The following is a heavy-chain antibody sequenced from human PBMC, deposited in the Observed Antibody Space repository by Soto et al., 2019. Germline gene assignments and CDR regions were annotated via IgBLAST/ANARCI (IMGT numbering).Heavy chain of an antibody. J-gene: IGHJ4*02. CDR3: ARGGQYYYDSSGYYYLGY. CDR1: GGTFSSYA. Sequence: QVQLVQSGAEVKKPGSSVKVSCKASGGTFSSYAISWVRQAPGQGLEWMGGIIPIFGTANYAQKFQGRVTITAYESTSTAYMELSSLRSEDTAVYYCARGGQYYYDSSGYYYLGYWGQGTLVTVSS. D-gene: IGHD3-22*01. V-gene: IGHV1-69*01. CDR2: IIPIFGTA.